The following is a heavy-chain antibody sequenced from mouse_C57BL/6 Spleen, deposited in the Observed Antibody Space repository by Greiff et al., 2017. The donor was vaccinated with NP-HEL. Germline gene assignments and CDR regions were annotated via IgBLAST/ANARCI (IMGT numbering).Heavy chain of an antibody. J-gene: IGHJ4*01. Sequence: DVQLQESGAELVRPGASVKLSCTASGFNIKDDYMHWVKQRPEQGLEWIGWIDPENGDTEYASKFQGKATITADTSSNTAYLQLSSLTSEDTAVYYCTRDSNPYYAKDYWGQGTSVTVSS. CDR3: TRDSNPYYAKDY. V-gene: IGHV14-4*01. CDR2: IDPENGDT. CDR1: GFNIKDDY. D-gene: IGHD2-5*01.